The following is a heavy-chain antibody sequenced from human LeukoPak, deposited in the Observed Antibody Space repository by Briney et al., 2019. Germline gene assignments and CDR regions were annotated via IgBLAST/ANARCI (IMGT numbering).Heavy chain of an antibody. CDR1: GYSSTSYY. CDR3: ARDRLTGYPTPYFDY. J-gene: IGHJ4*02. D-gene: IGHD5-18*01. Sequence: ASVKVSCKASGYSSTSYYMHWVRQAPGQGLEWLGTINPSGGSANFAQKFQGRVTMSRDMSTSTVYMELSSLRFEDTAVYYCARDRLTGYPTPYFDYWGQGTLVTVSS. CDR2: INPSGGSA. V-gene: IGHV1-46*01.